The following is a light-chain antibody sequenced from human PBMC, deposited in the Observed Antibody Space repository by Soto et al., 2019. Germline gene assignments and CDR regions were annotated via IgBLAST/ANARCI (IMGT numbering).Light chain of an antibody. CDR3: QQQGRSWIT. CDR1: QSLSSIY. V-gene: IGKV3-20*01. CDR2: GAS. J-gene: IGKJ5*01. Sequence: EIVFTQSPGTLSLSPGERATLSCSASQSLSSIYLAWYQQKPGQAPRPLIYGASNRASGIPDRFSGSGSGTDFTLTISRLEPEDFAVYYCQQQGRSWITFGQGTRLEIK.